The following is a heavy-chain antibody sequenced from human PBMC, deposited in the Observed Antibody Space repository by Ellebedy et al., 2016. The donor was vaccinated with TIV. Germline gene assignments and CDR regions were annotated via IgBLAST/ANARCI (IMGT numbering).Heavy chain of an antibody. CDR1: GFTFSTHD. CDR2: MNHSGGSV. Sequence: GGSLRLSXAASGFTFSTHDMSWVRQAPGKGLEWVSAMNHSGGSVNYADSVKGRFTISRDNSKNTLFLQMDSLRPEDTALYYCGEGYAGQPRVYDYWGQGTLVTVSS. J-gene: IGHJ4*02. CDR3: GEGYAGQPRVYDY. V-gene: IGHV3-23*01. D-gene: IGHD6-13*01.